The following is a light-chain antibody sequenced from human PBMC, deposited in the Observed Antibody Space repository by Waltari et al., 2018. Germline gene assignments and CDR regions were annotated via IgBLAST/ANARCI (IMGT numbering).Light chain of an antibody. V-gene: IGLV4-69*01. J-gene: IGLJ2*01. CDR1: SRHSDYA. CDR2: VNSGGSH. CDR3: QTWDTATHVI. Sequence: VLTQSPSASASLGASVKLTCPLTSRHSDYAIARHQQQPEKGPRYLMKVNSGGSHIKGDGIPDRFSGSSSGAERYLTISSLQSEDEADYYCQTWDTATHVIFGGGTKLTVL.